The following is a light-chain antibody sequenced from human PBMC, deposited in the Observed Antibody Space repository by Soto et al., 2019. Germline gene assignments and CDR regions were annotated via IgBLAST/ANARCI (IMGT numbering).Light chain of an antibody. CDR1: SSDVGSYNY. Sequence: QSVLTQPASVSGSPGQSITISCTGTSSDVGSYNYVSWYQQHPGKAPKLMIFEVSHRPSGVSNRFSGSKSGNTASLNISGLQAEDEADYYCSSNTRTSTPLFGGGTKVTVL. V-gene: IGLV2-14*01. CDR2: EVS. J-gene: IGLJ3*02. CDR3: SSNTRTSTPL.